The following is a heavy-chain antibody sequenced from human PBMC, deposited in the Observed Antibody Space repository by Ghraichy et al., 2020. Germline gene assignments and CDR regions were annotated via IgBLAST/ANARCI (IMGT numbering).Heavy chain of an antibody. J-gene: IGHJ4*02. CDR3: ARGSDFYDATPPGPDY. V-gene: IGHV3-48*02. D-gene: IGHD2-15*01. Sequence: GGSLRLSCAASGFTFSYYSMHWVRQAPGKGPECVSYISSSSTTTYYADSVEGRFTISRDNAKSSLNLQMNSLRDEDTAFYYCARGSDFYDATPPGPDYWGQGTLVTVSS. CDR2: ISSSSTTT. CDR1: GFTFSYYS.